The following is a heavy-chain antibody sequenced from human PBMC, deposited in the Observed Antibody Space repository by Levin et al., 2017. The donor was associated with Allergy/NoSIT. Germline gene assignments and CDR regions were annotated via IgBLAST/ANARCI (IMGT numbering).Heavy chain of an antibody. CDR1: GFSFTNGW. Sequence: GGSLRLSCAASGFSFTNGWMSWARQAPGKGLEWVGRIKSKTDGGTVEYAAPVKGRFIISRDDSKNTLYLQMNSLKTEDTAVYYCTTYNSSWYYFDYWGQGTLVTVSS. CDR3: TTYNSSWYYFDY. CDR2: IKSKTDGGTV. J-gene: IGHJ4*02. D-gene: IGHD6-13*01. V-gene: IGHV3-15*01.